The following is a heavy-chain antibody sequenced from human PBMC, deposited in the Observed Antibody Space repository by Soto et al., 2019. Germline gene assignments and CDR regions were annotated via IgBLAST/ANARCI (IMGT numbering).Heavy chain of an antibody. CDR1: CGSIHSSSFY. CDR2: IYYSGST. D-gene: IGHD2-21*01. V-gene: IGHV4-39*01. Sequence: TSGTLSPTRTFPCGSIHSSSFYWGWIRQPPGKGLEWIGRIYYSGSTYYNPSLKSRVTTSVDTSKNQFSLKLSSVTAADTAVYYCASSEFHWGQGTLVTVSS. CDR3: ASSEFH. J-gene: IGHJ4*02.